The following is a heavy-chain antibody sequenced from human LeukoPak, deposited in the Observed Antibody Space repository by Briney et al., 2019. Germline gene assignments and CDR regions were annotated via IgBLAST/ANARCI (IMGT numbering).Heavy chain of an antibody. D-gene: IGHD1-26*01. CDR2: ISGSGGST. CDR3: ARTPLWSGSYYRLYYFDY. Sequence: GGSLRLSCAASGFTFSSYGMSWVRQAPGKGLEWVSAISGSGGSTYYADSVKGRFTISRDNAKNSLYLQMNSLRAEDTAVYYCARTPLWSGSYYRLYYFDYWGQGTLVTVSS. J-gene: IGHJ4*02. V-gene: IGHV3-23*01. CDR1: GFTFSSYG.